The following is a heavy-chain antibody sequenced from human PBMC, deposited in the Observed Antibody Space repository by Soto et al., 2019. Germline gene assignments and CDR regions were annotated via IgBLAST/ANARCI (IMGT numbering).Heavy chain of an antibody. CDR2: IYYSGST. V-gene: IGHV4-31*03. Sequence: QVQLQESGPGLVKPSQTLSLTCTVSGGSISSDGYYWSWIRQHPGKGLEWIGYIYYSGSTYYNPSLKGRITRSVDTSKNQFSLKLSSVTAADTAVYYCARAYYGSGSPIRYYYYGMDVWGQGTTVTVSS. J-gene: IGHJ6*02. CDR3: ARAYYGSGSPIRYYYYGMDV. D-gene: IGHD3-10*01. CDR1: GGSISSDGYY.